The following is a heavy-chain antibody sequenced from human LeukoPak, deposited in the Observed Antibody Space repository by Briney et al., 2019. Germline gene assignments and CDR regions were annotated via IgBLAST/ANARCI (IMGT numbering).Heavy chain of an antibody. V-gene: IGHV4-4*07. CDR3: ARGPPTMVVTPGFDY. J-gene: IGHJ4*02. CDR1: GGSISSYY. Sequence: PSETLSLTCTVSGGSISSYYWSWIRQPAGKGLEWIGRIYTSGSTNYNPSLKSRVTISVDTSKNQFSLKLSSVTAADTAVYYCARGPPTMVVTPGFDYWGQGTLVTVSS. CDR2: IYTSGST. D-gene: IGHD4-23*01.